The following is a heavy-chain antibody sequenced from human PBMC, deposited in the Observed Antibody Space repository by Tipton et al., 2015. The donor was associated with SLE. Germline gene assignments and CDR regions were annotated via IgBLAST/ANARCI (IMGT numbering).Heavy chain of an antibody. CDR3: AKGSGYDYDYWYFDL. D-gene: IGHD5-12*01. J-gene: IGHJ2*01. CDR2: ISGSGGST. Sequence: SLRLSCAASGFTFSSYAMSWVRQAPGKGLEWVSAISGSGGSTYYADSVKGRFTISRDNSKNTLYLQMNSLRAEDTAVYYCAKGSGYDYDYWYFDLWGRGPLVTVSS. V-gene: IGHV3-23*01. CDR1: GFTFSSYA.